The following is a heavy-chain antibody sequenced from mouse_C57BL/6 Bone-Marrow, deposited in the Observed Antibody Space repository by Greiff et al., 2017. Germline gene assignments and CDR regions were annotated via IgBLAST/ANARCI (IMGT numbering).Heavy chain of an antibody. J-gene: IGHJ2*01. CDR2: ISDGGSYT. CDR3: ASTRSFAYFDY. V-gene: IGHV5-4*03. Sequence: EVKVVESGGGLVKPGGSLKLSCAASGFTFSSYAMSWVRQTPEKRLEWVATISDGGSYTYYPDNVKGRFTISRDNAKNNLYLQMSHLKSEDTAMYYCASTRSFAYFDYWGQGTTLTVSS. CDR1: GFTFSSYA.